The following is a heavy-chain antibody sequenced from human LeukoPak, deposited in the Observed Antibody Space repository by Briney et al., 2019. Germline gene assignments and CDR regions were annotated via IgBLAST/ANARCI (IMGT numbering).Heavy chain of an antibody. V-gene: IGHV3-21*01. CDR1: GFTFNSYS. CDR3: ARDAALLPGKYYYYMDV. CDR2: ITGSSTYT. J-gene: IGHJ6*03. D-gene: IGHD1-14*01. Sequence: GGSLRLSCAASGFTFNSYSMNWVRQAPGKGLEWVSSITGSSTYTDYADSLKGRFTISRDNAKNSMYLEMNSLTAEDTAVYFCARDAALLPGKYYYYMDVWGKGTRVTVSS.